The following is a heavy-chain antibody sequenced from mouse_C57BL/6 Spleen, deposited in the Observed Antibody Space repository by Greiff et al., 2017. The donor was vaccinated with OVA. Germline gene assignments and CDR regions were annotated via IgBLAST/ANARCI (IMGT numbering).Heavy chain of an antibody. CDR1: GYTFTSYW. CDR2: IYPSDSET. Sequence: QVQLQQPGAELVRPGSSVKLSCKASGYTFTSYWMDWVKQRPGQGLEWIGNIYPSDSETHYNQKFKDKATLTVDKSSSTAYMQLSSLTSEDSAVYYCARGGLFVDYWGQGTTLTVSS. CDR3: ARGGLFVDY. D-gene: IGHD6-1*01. J-gene: IGHJ2*01. V-gene: IGHV1-61*01.